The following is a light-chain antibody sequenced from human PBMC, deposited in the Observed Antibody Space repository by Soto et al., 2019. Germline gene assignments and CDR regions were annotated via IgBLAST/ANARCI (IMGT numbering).Light chain of an antibody. V-gene: IGLV2-14*01. CDR2: EVS. CDR1: SSDVGGYNY. J-gene: IGLJ1*01. Sequence: QSALTQPASVSGSPGQSITISCTGTSSDVGGYNYVSWYQQHPGKAPKVMIYEVSYRPSGVSNRFSGSKSGNTASLTISGLQAEDEADYYCISYTSSSLYVFGTGTKLTVL. CDR3: ISYTSSSLYV.